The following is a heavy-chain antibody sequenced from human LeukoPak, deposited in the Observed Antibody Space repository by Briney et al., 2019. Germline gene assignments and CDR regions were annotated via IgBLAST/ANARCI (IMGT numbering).Heavy chain of an antibody. CDR1: GGSISSGGYY. Sequence: SETLSLTCTVSGGSISSGGYYWSWIRQHPGKGLEWIGYIYSSGSTYYNPSLKSRVTMSVDTSKNQFSLKLSSVTAADTAVYYCARSSRGWLQFNFDYWGQGTLVTVSS. J-gene: IGHJ4*02. CDR3: ARSSRGWLQFNFDY. D-gene: IGHD5-24*01. CDR2: IYSSGST. V-gene: IGHV4-31*03.